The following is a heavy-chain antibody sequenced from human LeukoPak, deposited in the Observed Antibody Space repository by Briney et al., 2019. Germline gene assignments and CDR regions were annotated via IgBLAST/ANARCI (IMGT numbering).Heavy chain of an antibody. J-gene: IGHJ4*02. Sequence: GGSLRLSCAAPGFTFSNAWMSWVRQAPGKGLEWVGRIKSKTDGGTTDYAAPVKGRFTISRDDSKNTLYLQMNSLKTEDTAVYYCTTPPSRRGFGELFNDYWGQGTLVTVSS. CDR1: GFTFSNAW. D-gene: IGHD3-10*01. CDR3: TTPPSRRGFGELFNDY. CDR2: IKSKTDGGTT. V-gene: IGHV3-15*01.